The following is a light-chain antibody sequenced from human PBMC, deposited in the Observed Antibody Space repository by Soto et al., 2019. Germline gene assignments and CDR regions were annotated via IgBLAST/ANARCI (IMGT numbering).Light chain of an antibody. CDR1: QNLIRCF. CDR2: GAS. V-gene: IGKV3-20*01. Sequence: GLTQSPCAVSWSRGDRASLSCRASQNLIRCFLSLYQNKPGQAPRLLISGASRRATGIPDRFSGAGSGTDFTLTISRLEPADSAVYYCQQPPMWPITFAQGTRLEI. CDR3: QQPPMWPIT. J-gene: IGKJ5*01.